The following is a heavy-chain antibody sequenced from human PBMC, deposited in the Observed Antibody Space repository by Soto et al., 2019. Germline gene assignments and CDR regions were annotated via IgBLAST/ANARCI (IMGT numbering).Heavy chain of an antibody. D-gene: IGHD6-19*01. Sequence: EVQLVESGGGLVQPGRSLRLSCAASGFTFENYAMQWVRQSPGKGLEWVSGISWNSGSIGYADSVKGRFTISRDNAKNFLYLQMDSLRPEDTAFYYCGVSGFPTRNSNSSASYIDNGGQGTLVTVSS. V-gene: IGHV3-9*01. CDR2: ISWNSGSI. CDR1: GFTFENYA. J-gene: IGHJ4*02. CDR3: GVSGFPTRNSNSSASYIDN.